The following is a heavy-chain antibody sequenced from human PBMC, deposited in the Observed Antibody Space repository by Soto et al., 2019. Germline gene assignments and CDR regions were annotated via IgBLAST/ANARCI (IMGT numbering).Heavy chain of an antibody. J-gene: IGHJ6*04. CDR1: GFTFSSYA. CDR3: AKVIFGAYSSSPDV. V-gene: IGHV3-23*01. D-gene: IGHD6-6*01. Sequence: EVQLLESGGGLVQPGGSLRISCAASGFTFSSYAMSWVRQAPGKGLEWVSAISGSGGSTYYADSVKGRFTISRDNSKNTLYMQMNSLRAEDTAVYYCAKVIFGAYSSSPDVWGKGTTVTVSS. CDR2: ISGSGGST.